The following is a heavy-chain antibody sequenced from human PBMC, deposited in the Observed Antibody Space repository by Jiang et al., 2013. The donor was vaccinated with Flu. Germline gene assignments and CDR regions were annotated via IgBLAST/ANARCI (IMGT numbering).Heavy chain of an antibody. CDR1: GGSISSSSYY. J-gene: IGHJ4*02. CDR2: IYYSGST. Sequence: GPGLVKPSETLSLTCTVSGGSISSSSYYWGWIRQPPGKGLEWIGSIYYSGSTYYNPSLKSRVTISVDTSKNQFSLKLSSVTAADTAVYYCARRKRAGSWTGPGGYYFDYWGQGTLVTVSS. CDR3: ARRKRAGSWTGPGGYYFDY. V-gene: IGHV4-39*01. D-gene: IGHD6-13*01.